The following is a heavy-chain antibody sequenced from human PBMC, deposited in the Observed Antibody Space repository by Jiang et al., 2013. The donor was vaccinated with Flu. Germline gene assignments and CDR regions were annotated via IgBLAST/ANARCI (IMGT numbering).Heavy chain of an antibody. Sequence: PGLVKPSETLSLTCTVSGGSITSHFWSWIRQPPGKGLEWIGYIYYSGSTNYNPSLKSRVTISVDTSKNQFSLKLSSVTAADTAVYYCARGPTAARPIDYWGQGTLVTVSS. D-gene: IGHD6-6*01. J-gene: IGHJ4*02. CDR1: GGSITSHF. CDR3: ARGPTAARPIDY. CDR2: IYYSGST. V-gene: IGHV4-59*11.